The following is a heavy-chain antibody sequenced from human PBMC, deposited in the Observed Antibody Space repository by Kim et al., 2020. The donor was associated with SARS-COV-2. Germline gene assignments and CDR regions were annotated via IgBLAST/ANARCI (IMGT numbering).Heavy chain of an antibody. J-gene: IGHJ6*02. Sequence: SETLSLTCTVSGGSISSGDYYWSWIRQPPGKGLEWIGYIYYSGSTYYNPSLKSRVTISVDTSKNQFSLKLSSVTAADTAVYYCARVPQAVAGFYYYYYGMDVWGQGTTVNVS. CDR3: ARVPQAVAGFYYYYYGMDV. V-gene: IGHV4-30-4*01. CDR1: GGSISSGDYY. CDR2: IYYSGST. D-gene: IGHD6-19*01.